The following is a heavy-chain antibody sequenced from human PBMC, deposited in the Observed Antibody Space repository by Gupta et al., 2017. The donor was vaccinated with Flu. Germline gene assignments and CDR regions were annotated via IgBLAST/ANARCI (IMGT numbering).Heavy chain of an antibody. CDR3: VRLYYFDY. V-gene: IGHV3-21*01. J-gene: IGHJ4*02. Sequence: SMNWVRQAPGKGLEWVSSIGSSSSYIYYADSVEGRFTISRDDAKNSLYLQMNSLRAEDTAVYYCVRLYYFDYWGQGTLVTVSS. CDR2: IGSSSSYI. CDR1: S.